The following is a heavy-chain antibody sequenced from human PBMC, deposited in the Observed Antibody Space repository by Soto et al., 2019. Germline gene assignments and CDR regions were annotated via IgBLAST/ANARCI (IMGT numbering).Heavy chain of an antibody. J-gene: IGHJ4*02. Sequence: EVQLVESGGGLVKPGGSLRLSCAASGFTFSSYSMNWVRQAPGKGLEWVSSISSSSSYIYYADSVKGRFTISRDNAKNSLYLQMNSLRAEDTAVYYCASAYCSGGSCYPFDYWGQGTLVTVSS. D-gene: IGHD2-15*01. V-gene: IGHV3-21*01. CDR2: ISSSSSYI. CDR1: GFTFSSYS. CDR3: ASAYCSGGSCYPFDY.